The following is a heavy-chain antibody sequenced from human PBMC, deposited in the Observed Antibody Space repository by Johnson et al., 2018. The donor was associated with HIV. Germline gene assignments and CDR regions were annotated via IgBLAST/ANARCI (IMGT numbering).Heavy chain of an antibody. D-gene: IGHD1-1*01. CDR3: ARGGGTYAFDI. J-gene: IGHJ3*02. CDR1: GFTFNSYW. Sequence: VQLVESGGGLVQPGGSLRLSCAASGFTFNSYWMSWVRQAPGKGLEWVCGIHWNGGRTVYVDSMKGRFTISRYNAKNSLYLQMNSLRDEDTALYYCARGGGTYAFDIWGQGTMVTVSS. CDR2: IHWNGGRT. V-gene: IGHV3-20*04.